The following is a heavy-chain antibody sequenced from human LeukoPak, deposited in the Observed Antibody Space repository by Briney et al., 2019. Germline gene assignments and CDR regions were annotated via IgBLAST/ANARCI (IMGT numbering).Heavy chain of an antibody. CDR3: ARGRIGFRSGGTCEDFDY. D-gene: IGHD2-15*01. V-gene: IGHV4-39*01. CDR1: GDSISSNKHY. J-gene: IGHJ4*02. Sequence: PSETLSLTCTVSGDSISSNKHYWGWIRQPPGKGLEWIGSVYYSGSTYYNPSLKSRVTISVDTSKNQFSLKLSSVTAADTAIYYCARGRIGFRSGGTCEDFDYWGQGTLVNVSS. CDR2: VYYSGST.